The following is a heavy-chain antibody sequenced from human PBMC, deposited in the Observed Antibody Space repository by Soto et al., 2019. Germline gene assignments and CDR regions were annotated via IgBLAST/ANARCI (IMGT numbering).Heavy chain of an antibody. V-gene: IGHV3-23*01. CDR3: AKDLSGYEAFDY. J-gene: IGHJ4*02. Sequence: PGGSLRLSCASSGFTFISYAMSWVRQAPGKGLEWVSAISGSGGSTYYADSVKGRFTISRDNSKNTLYLQMNSLRAEDTAVYYCAKDLSGYEAFDYWGQGTLVTVSS. D-gene: IGHD3-22*01. CDR1: GFTFISYA. CDR2: ISGSGGST.